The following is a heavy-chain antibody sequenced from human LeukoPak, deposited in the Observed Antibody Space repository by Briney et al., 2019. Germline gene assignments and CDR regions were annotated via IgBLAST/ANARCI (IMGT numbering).Heavy chain of an antibody. V-gene: IGHV3-33*08. Sequence: GGSLRLSCAASGFTFSSYGMHWVRQAPGKGLEWVAVIWYDGTNKYYADSVKGRFTISRDNSKNTLYLQMNSLRAEDTAVYSCARDRSYGSGYYYKNDAFDIWGQGTMVTVSS. CDR3: ARDRSYGSGYYYKNDAFDI. D-gene: IGHD3-10*01. CDR1: GFTFSSYG. J-gene: IGHJ3*02. CDR2: IWYDGTNK.